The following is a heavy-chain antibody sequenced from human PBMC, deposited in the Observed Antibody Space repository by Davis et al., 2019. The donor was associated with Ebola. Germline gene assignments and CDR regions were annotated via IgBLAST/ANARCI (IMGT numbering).Heavy chain of an antibody. CDR2: ISAYNGNT. CDR1: GYTFTSYG. V-gene: IGHV1-18*01. Sequence: ASVKVSCKASGYTFTSYGISWVRQAPGQGLEWMGWISAYNGNTNYAQKLQGRVTMTTDTSTSTAYMELRSLRSDDTAVYYCAREKAPTYYDFWSGYYTGYFDYWGQGTLVTVSS. J-gene: IGHJ4*02. CDR3: AREKAPTYYDFWSGYYTGYFDY. D-gene: IGHD3-3*01.